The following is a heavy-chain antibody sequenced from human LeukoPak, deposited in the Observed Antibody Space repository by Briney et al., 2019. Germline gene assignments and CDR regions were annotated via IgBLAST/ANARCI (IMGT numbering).Heavy chain of an antibody. CDR2: ISSSSSYI. CDR3: ARGSYGYYMDV. J-gene: IGHJ6*03. D-gene: IGHD5-18*01. Sequence: GGSLRLSCAASGFTFSSYSMNWVRQAPAKGREWVASISSSSSYIYYADSVKGRFTISRDNAKNSLYLQMNSVRAEDTAVYYCARGSYGYYMDVWGKGTTVTISS. CDR1: GFTFSSYS. V-gene: IGHV3-21*01.